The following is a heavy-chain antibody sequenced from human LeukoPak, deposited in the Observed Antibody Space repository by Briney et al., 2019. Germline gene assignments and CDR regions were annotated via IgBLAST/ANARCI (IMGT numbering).Heavy chain of an antibody. CDR1: GFTFSRYW. Sequence: GGSLRLSCAASGFTFSRYWMHWVRQVPGKGLVWVSRIHTDGRSTTYADSVKGRFTISRDDAKNTLYPQMNSLRAEDTAVYYCARGGGTGEFDYWGQGTLVTVSS. V-gene: IGHV3-74*01. J-gene: IGHJ4*02. CDR2: IHTDGRST. CDR3: ARGGGTGEFDY. D-gene: IGHD7-27*01.